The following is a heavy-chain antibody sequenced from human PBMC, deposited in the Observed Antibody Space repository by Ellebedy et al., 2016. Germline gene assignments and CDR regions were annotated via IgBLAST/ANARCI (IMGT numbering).Heavy chain of an antibody. J-gene: IGHJ4*02. D-gene: IGHD3-10*01. CDR2: ISGNGRDT. V-gene: IGHV3-23*01. CDR1: GFTFNNYA. Sequence: GGSLRLXXAASGFTFNNYAMSWVRQAPGKGLEWVSGISGNGRDTYYADSVKGRFTISRDNSKNTVHLQMNSLRAGDTAVYYCAKGLWFGDLFFVFDSWGQGTLVTVSS. CDR3: AKGLWFGDLFFVFDS.